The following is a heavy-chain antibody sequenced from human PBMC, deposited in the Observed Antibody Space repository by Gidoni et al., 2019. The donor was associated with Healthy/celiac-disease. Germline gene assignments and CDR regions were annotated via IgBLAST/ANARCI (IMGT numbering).Heavy chain of an antibody. CDR3: ARLDLRETYYFDY. CDR1: VGSISSGGYY. CDR2: IYYSGST. Sequence: QGQLQESGPGLVKPSQTLSLTCTVSVGSISSGGYYWSWIRQHPEKGLEWIGYIYYSGSTYYNPSLKSRVTISVDTSKNQFSLKLSSVTAADTAVYYCARLDLRETYYFDYWGQGTLVTVSS. J-gene: IGHJ4*02. V-gene: IGHV4-31*03.